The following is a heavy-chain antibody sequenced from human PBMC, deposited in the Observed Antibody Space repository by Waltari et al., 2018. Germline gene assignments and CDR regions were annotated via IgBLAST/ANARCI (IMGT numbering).Heavy chain of an antibody. D-gene: IGHD2-2*03. CDR2: LGPEDGAT. V-gene: IGHV1-24*01. CDR3: ATSLDIVVGPAGQGAFDI. Sequence: QVQLVQSGAEVKKPGASVKVSCKVSGYTLTELSMHWVRQATGKGLEWMGGLGPEDGATSYAQKVQGRVTMTEETSTDTAYMELSSLRSEDAAVYYGATSLDIVVGPAGQGAFDIWGQGTMVTVSS. CDR1: GYTLTELS. J-gene: IGHJ3*02.